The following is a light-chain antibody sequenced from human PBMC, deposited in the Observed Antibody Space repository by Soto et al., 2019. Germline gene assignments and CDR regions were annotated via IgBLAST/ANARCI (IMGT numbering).Light chain of an antibody. CDR3: QQYGGSLPYT. J-gene: IGKJ2*01. CDR1: QSVTSSY. V-gene: IGKV3-20*01. CDR2: GAS. Sequence: EIVLTQSPGTLSLSPGERATLSCRASQSVTSSYLAWYQQKPGQAPRLLISGASSRAAGIPDRFSGSGSGTDFPLTINRLEPEYFAVYYCQQYGGSLPYTFGQGTKLEIK.